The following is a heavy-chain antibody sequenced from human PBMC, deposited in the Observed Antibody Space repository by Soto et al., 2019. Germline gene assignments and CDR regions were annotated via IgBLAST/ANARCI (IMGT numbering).Heavy chain of an antibody. CDR1: GYPVTAYY. Sequence: QLHLVQSGAVVKKPGASVTVSCSASGYPVTAYYMHWVRQAPGRGLEWMGGINPATGAAKYTQTFQGRVTITRDTATSTVFMELGGLSSGDPDVFYCARGGVVGVAGSAAFDMWGQGTLVTVSS. D-gene: IGHD3-3*01. CDR2: INPATGAA. V-gene: IGHV1-2*01. J-gene: IGHJ3*02. CDR3: ARGGVVGVAGSAAFDM.